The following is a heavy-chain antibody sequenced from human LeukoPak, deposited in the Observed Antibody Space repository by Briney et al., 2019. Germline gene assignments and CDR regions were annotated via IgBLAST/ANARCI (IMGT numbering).Heavy chain of an antibody. D-gene: IGHD2-2*01. V-gene: IGHV4-34*01. CDR3: ARIKPLGYCSSTSCRDY. CDR2: INHSGST. J-gene: IGHJ4*02. CDR1: GGSFSGYY. Sequence: SETLSLTCAVYGGSFSGYYWSWIRQPPGKGLKWIGEINHSGSTNYNPSLKSRVTISVDTSKNQFSLKLSSVTAADTAVYYCARIKPLGYCSSTSCRDYWGQGTLVTVSS.